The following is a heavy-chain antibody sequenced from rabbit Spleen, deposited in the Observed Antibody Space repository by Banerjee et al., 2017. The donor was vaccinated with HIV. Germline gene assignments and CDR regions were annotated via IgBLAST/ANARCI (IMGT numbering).Heavy chain of an antibody. Sequence: QSLEESGGDLVKPGASLTLTCTASGFSFSSGYDACWVRQPPGKGLEWIACIYAGSTGSTYAASWAKGRFTISKTSSTTVTLQMTSLTVADTATYFCARDTGSSFSSYGMDLWGPGTLVTVS. D-gene: IGHD8-1*01. V-gene: IGHV1S40*01. CDR3: ARDTGSSFSSYGMDL. CDR2: IYAGSTGST. CDR1: GFSFSSGYD. J-gene: IGHJ6*01.